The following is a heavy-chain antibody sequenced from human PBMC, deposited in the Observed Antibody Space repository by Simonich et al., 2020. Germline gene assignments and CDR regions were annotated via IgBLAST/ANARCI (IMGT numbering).Heavy chain of an antibody. Sequence: EVQLVESGGGLVQPGGSLRLSCAAFGFTLSSYWMHWVRQAPGKGTVWFPRINSYGRSTSYADSVKSRFTISRYTAKNTLNRQMNRLRAEDTAVYYCARNRFDYWGQGTLVTVSS. CDR1: GFTLSSYW. V-gene: IGHV3-74*01. CDR2: INSYGRST. CDR3: ARNRFDY. J-gene: IGHJ4*02.